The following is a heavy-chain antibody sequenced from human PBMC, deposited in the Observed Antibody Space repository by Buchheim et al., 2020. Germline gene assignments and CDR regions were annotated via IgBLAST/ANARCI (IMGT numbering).Heavy chain of an antibody. CDR3: VRANTTGAYYFDY. V-gene: IGHV3-21*01. J-gene: IGHJ4*02. Sequence: EVQLVESGGGLVKPGGSLGLSCATSGFTFTSYSLGWVRQAPGKGLEWVSSIISSGMYIYYADSVKGRFTLSRDNAKNSLYLQMSGLRGEDTAVYYCVRANTTGAYYFDYWGQGTL. CDR2: IISSGMYI. D-gene: IGHD1-1*01. CDR1: GFTFTSYS.